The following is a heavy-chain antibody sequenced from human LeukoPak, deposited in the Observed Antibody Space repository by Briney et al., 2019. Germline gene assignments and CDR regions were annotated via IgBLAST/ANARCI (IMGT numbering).Heavy chain of an antibody. CDR2: ISSSGSTI. J-gene: IGHJ4*02. Sequence: GGSLRLSCAASGFTFSSYEMNWVRQAPGKVLEWVSYISSSGSTIYYADSVKGRFTISRDNAKNSLYLQMNSLRAEDTAVYYCARASGSASHSGDYWGQGTLVTVSS. CDR3: ARASGSASHSGDY. V-gene: IGHV3-48*03. D-gene: IGHD3-10*01. CDR1: GFTFSSYE.